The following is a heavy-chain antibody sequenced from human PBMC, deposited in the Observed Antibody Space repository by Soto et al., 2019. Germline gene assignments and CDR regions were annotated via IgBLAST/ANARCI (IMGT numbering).Heavy chain of an antibody. D-gene: IGHD6-19*01. J-gene: IGHJ4*02. V-gene: IGHV3-23*01. Sequence: GGSLRLSCAASGFTFSNYAMSWVRQVPGKGLEWVSAISGSGGTTYYADSVKGRFTISRDNSKNTLYVQMNSLRADDTAVYHCAKFGLRGIPVAANYFDYWGQGALVSVSS. CDR2: ISGSGGTT. CDR1: GFTFSNYA. CDR3: AKFGLRGIPVAANYFDY.